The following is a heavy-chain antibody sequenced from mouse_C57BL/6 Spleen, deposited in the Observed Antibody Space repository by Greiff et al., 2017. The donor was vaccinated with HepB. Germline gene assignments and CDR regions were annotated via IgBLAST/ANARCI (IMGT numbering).Heavy chain of an antibody. CDR2: ISDGGSYT. Sequence: VQLVESGGGLVKPGGSLKLSCAASGFTFSSYAMSWVRQTPEKRLEWVATISDGGSYTYYPDNVKGRFTISRDNAKNNLYLQMSHLKSEDTAMYYCARDYYGSSYYFDYWGQGTTLTVSS. V-gene: IGHV5-4*01. CDR3: ARDYYGSSYYFDY. CDR1: GFTFSSYA. D-gene: IGHD1-1*01. J-gene: IGHJ2*01.